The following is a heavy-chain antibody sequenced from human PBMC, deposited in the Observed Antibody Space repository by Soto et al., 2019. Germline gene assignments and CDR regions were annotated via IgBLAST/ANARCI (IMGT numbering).Heavy chain of an antibody. CDR2: IYYSGNT. Sequence: QVQLQESGPGLVKPSQTLSLTCTVSGGSISSGDYYWSWIRQPPGKGLEWIGYIYYSGNTYYNPSLKSRVTISVDTSKNQFSLKLSSVTAADTAVYYCARVGREIFGVVIASTFDYWGQGTLVTVSS. CDR3: ARVGREIFGVVIASTFDY. V-gene: IGHV4-30-4*01. CDR1: GGSISSGDYY. D-gene: IGHD3-3*01. J-gene: IGHJ4*02.